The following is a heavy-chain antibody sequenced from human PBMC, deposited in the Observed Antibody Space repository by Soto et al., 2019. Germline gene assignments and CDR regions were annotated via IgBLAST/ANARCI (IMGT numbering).Heavy chain of an antibody. V-gene: IGHV3-23*01. D-gene: IGHD1-26*01. CDR2: VSYSGGNT. J-gene: IGHJ6*02. CDR1: GFTFNTYA. CDR3: ANESEHYYYHGMDV. Sequence: PVGSLRLSCAASGFTFNTYAMSWVRQAPGKGLEWVSTVSYSGGNTYYADFVKGRFTISRDNSKNSLYLQMNSLGAEDTAMYYCANESEHYYYHGMDVWGQGTTVTVSS.